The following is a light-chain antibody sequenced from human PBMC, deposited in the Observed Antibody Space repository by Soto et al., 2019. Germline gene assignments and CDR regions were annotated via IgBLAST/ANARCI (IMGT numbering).Light chain of an antibody. V-gene: IGKV1-5*03. CDR2: KAS. Sequence: DIQMTHSPSTLSGPVLARSHIILRSSQTISSWLAWYQQKPGKAPKLLIYKASTLKSGVPSRFSGSGSGTEFTLTISSLQPDDFATYYCQQYNSYSPLTFGGGHKGDIK. CDR1: QTISSW. CDR3: QQYNSYSPLT. J-gene: IGKJ4*01.